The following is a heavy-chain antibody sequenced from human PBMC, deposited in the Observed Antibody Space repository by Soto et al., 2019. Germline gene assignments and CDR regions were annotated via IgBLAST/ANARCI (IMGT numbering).Heavy chain of an antibody. CDR2: ISGSCGST. J-gene: IGHJ4*02. Sequence: RSLRLSFAPSGFTFSRYAMSWVRQAPGKGLEWVSAISGSCGSTYYADSVKGRFTISRDNSKNTLYLQMNSLRAEDTAVYYCAKSSRSGSILSFDYWGQGTLVTVSS. CDR1: GFTFSRYA. D-gene: IGHD3-22*01. V-gene: IGHV3-23*01. CDR3: AKSSRSGSILSFDY.